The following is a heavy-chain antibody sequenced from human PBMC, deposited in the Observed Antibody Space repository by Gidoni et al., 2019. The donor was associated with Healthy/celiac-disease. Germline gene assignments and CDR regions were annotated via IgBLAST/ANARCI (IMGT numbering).Heavy chain of an antibody. D-gene: IGHD2-15*01. J-gene: IGHJ6*02. Sequence: QVQLVESGGGVVQPGRSLSLSCAASGFTFSSYAMPWVRQAPGKGLEWVAVRSYDGSNKYYADSVKCRFTISRDNSKNTLYLQMNSLRAEDTAVYYCARGMGIVGGNYYYYGMDVWGQGTTVTVSS. V-gene: IGHV3-30-3*01. CDR3: ARGMGIVGGNYYYYGMDV. CDR2: RSYDGSNK. CDR1: GFTFSSYA.